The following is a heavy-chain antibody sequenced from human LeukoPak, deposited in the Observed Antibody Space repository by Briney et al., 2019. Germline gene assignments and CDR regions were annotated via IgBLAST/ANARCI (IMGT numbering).Heavy chain of an antibody. J-gene: IGHJ4*02. V-gene: IGHV1-2*06. CDR2: INSNNGVT. CDR1: GYTLTDYY. Sequence: ASVKVSCKASGYTLTDYYIHWVRQAPGQGLEWMGRINSNNGVTDDAQNFQVRVTMTRDTSISTAYMELSRLTSDDTAVYYCARDLPSTSNWELDYWGQGTLVIVSS. D-gene: IGHD1-26*01. CDR3: ARDLPSTSNWELDY.